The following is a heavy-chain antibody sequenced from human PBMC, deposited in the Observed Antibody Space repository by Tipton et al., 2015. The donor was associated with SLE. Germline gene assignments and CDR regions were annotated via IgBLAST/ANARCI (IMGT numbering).Heavy chain of an antibody. CDR3: ARDFRLRDTTVSDAFDL. CDR1: GGSISSYY. D-gene: IGHD4-17*01. J-gene: IGHJ3*01. CDR2: IYYSGST. V-gene: IGHV4-59*01. Sequence: TLSLTCTVSGGSISSYYWSWIRQPPGKGLEWIGSIYYSGSTNYNPSLKSRVTISVDTSKNQFSLKLSSVTAADTAVYYCARDFRLRDTTVSDAFDLWGQGTMVTVSS.